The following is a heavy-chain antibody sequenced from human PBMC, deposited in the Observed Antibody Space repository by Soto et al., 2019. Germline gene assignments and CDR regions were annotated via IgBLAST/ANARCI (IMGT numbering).Heavy chain of an antibody. CDR3: ARDAAVGLFDY. CDR1: GYTFTSYS. CDR2: ISAYNGNT. J-gene: IGHJ4*02. Sequence: RASVKVSCKASGYTFTSYSISWVRQAPGQGLEWMGWISAYNGNTNYAQKLQGRVTMTTDTSTSTAYMELRSLRSDDTAVYYCARDAAVGLFDYWGKGTLVTVSS. D-gene: IGHD1-26*01. V-gene: IGHV1-18*01.